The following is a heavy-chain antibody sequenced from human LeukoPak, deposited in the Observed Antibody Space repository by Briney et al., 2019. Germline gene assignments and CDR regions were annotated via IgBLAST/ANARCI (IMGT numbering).Heavy chain of an antibody. CDR2: ISSSSSYI. CDR3: ASAATSRGSSCIGY. Sequence: GGSLRLSCAASGFTFSSYSMNWVRQAPGKGLEWVSSISSSSSYIYYADSVKGRFTISGDNAKNSLYLQMNSLRAEDTAVYYCASAATSRGSSCIGYWGQGTLVTVSS. V-gene: IGHV3-21*01. CDR1: GFTFSSYS. D-gene: IGHD6-6*01. J-gene: IGHJ4*02.